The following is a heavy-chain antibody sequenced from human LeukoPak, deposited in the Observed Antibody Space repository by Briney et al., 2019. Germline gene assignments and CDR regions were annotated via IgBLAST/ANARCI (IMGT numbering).Heavy chain of an antibody. Sequence: GGSLRLSCAASGFTFSSNWMSWFRQAPGKGLEWVATIKQDGSEKYYVDSVKGRFTISRDNAKNSLYLQMNSPRAEDTAVYYCAREPHCSGGSCYWDYFDYWGQGTLVTVSS. D-gene: IGHD2-15*01. J-gene: IGHJ4*02. V-gene: IGHV3-7*03. CDR2: IKQDGSEK. CDR1: GFTFSSNW. CDR3: AREPHCSGGSCYWDYFDY.